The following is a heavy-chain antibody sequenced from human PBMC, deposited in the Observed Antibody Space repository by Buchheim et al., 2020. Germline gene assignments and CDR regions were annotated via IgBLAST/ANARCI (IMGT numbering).Heavy chain of an antibody. CDR3: ARGSRVLRYFDWGLPGY. Sequence: QVQLQQWGAGLLKPSETLSLTCAVYGGSFSGYYWSWIRQPPGKGLEWIGEINHSGSTNYNPSLKSRVTISVDTSKNQFSLKLSSVTAADTAVYYCARGSRVLRYFDWGLPGYWGQGTL. CDR1: GGSFSGYY. D-gene: IGHD3-9*01. J-gene: IGHJ4*02. V-gene: IGHV4-34*01. CDR2: INHSGST.